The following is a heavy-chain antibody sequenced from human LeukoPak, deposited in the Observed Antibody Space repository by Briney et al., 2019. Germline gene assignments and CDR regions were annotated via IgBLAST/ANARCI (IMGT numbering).Heavy chain of an antibody. J-gene: IGHJ3*02. CDR3: ARAQLWFGELPLYAFDI. CDR2: IYTSGST. Sequence: SETLSLTCTVSGGSISSGSYYWSWIRQPAGKGLEWIGRIYTSGSTNYNPSLKSRVTISVDTSKNQFSLKLSSVTAADTAVYYCARAQLWFGELPLYAFDIWGQGTMVTVSS. V-gene: IGHV4-61*02. D-gene: IGHD3-10*01. CDR1: GGSISSGSYY.